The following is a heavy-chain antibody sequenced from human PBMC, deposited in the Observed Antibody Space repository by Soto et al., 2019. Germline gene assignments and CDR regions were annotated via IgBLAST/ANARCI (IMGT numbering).Heavy chain of an antibody. D-gene: IGHD4-17*01. Sequence: PSETLSLTCTVSGGSISSYYWSWIRQPPGKGLEWIGYIYYSGSTNYNPSLKSRVTISVDTSKNQFSLKLSSVTAADTAVYYCARDLKLGRTVTKGDAFDIWGQGTMVTVSS. CDR2: IYYSGST. CDR3: ARDLKLGRTVTKGDAFDI. CDR1: GGSISSYY. J-gene: IGHJ3*02. V-gene: IGHV4-59*01.